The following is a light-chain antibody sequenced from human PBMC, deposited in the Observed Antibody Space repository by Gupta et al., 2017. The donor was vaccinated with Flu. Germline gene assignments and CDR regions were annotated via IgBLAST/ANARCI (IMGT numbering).Light chain of an antibody. CDR2: KAS. V-gene: IGKV1-5*03. Sequence: DIQMTQAPSTLSVSIGDRVTITCRASQDIITWLAWYQQKPGKAPDLLIYKASNLESGVPSRFSGSGSGTEFTLIISSLQPDDFATYYCQQYYSYPYTFGEGTKMEIK. CDR3: QQYYSYPYT. CDR1: QDIITW. J-gene: IGKJ2*01.